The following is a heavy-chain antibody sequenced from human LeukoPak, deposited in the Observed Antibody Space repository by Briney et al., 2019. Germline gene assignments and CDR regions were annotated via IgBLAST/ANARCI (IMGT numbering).Heavy chain of an antibody. Sequence: SETLSLTCTVSGGSISGYYWSWIRQPPGKGLEWIGYIYYSGSTNYNPSLKSRVTISVDTSKNQFSLKLSSVTAADTAVYYCARGGYSYGYWVDYWGQRTLVTVSS. V-gene: IGHV4-59*01. CDR3: ARGGYSYGYWVDY. CDR1: GGSISGYY. D-gene: IGHD5-18*01. J-gene: IGHJ4*02. CDR2: IYYSGST.